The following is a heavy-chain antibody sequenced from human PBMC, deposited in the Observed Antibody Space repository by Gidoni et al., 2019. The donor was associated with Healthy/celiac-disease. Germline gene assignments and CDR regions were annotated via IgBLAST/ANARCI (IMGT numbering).Heavy chain of an antibody. Sequence: EVQLVASGGGLVQPGGSLSLSCPASGFTVRSNYMSWVRQAPGKGLEWVSVIYSGGSTYYADSVKGRFTISRDNSKNTLYLQMNSLRAEDTAVYYCARGPQVVANYYYYGMDVWGQGTTVTVSS. J-gene: IGHJ6*02. V-gene: IGHV3-66*01. CDR2: IYSGGST. CDR1: GFTVRSNY. D-gene: IGHD3-22*01. CDR3: ARGPQVVANYYYYGMDV.